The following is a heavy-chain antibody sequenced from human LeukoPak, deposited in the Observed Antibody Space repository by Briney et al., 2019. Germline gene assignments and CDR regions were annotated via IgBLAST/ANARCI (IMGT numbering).Heavy chain of an antibody. CDR2: LYYSGST. CDR3: ASGREMATIWLDY. J-gene: IGHJ4*02. CDR1: GGSISSSSYY. Sequence: SETLSLTCTVSGGSISSSSYYWGWIRQPPGKGLEWIGSLYYSGSTYYNTSLKSRVTISGDTSKNQFSLKVRSVTAADTAVYYCASGREMATIWLDYWGQGTLVTVSS. D-gene: IGHD5-24*01. V-gene: IGHV4-39*07.